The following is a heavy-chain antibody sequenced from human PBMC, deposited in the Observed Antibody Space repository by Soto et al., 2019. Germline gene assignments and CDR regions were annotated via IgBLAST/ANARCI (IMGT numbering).Heavy chain of an antibody. CDR2: ISAAGGTT. V-gene: IGHV3-23*01. J-gene: IGHJ3*02. D-gene: IGHD3-16*01. Sequence: GGSLRLSCAASGFTFIKYAMSWVRQAPGQGPEWVSGISAAGGTTYYADSVKGRFTISRDNSKATLYLQMNSLRAEDTALYYCAKDPIGDYVGAFDIWGQGTVVTVSS. CDR1: GFTFIKYA. CDR3: AKDPIGDYVGAFDI.